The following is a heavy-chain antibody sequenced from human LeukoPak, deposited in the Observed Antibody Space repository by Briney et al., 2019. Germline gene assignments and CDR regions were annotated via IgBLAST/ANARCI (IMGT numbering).Heavy chain of an antibody. V-gene: IGHV3-21*01. Sequence: GGSLRLSCAASGFIFSTYSMNWVRQAPGKGLEWVSSIGTSSSYIYYGDSVKGRFTISRDNAKNSLYLQMNSLRAEDTAVYYCARGGVWQAFWSGNSDYWGQGTLVTVSS. CDR2: IGTSSSYI. J-gene: IGHJ4*02. D-gene: IGHD3-3*01. CDR3: ARGGVWQAFWSGNSDY. CDR1: GFIFSTYS.